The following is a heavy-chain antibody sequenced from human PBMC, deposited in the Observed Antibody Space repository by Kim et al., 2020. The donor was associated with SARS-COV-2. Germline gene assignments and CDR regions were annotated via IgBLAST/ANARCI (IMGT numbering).Heavy chain of an antibody. CDR2: ISAYNGNT. D-gene: IGHD3-22*01. CDR1: GYTFTSYG. Sequence: ASVKVSCKASGYTFTSYGISWVRQAPGQGLEWMGWISAYNGNTNYAQKLQGRVTMTTDTSTSTAYMELRSLRSDDTAVYYCARDRYYYDSSDQGGFWGQGTLVTVSS. V-gene: IGHV1-18*01. J-gene: IGHJ4*02. CDR3: ARDRYYYDSSDQGGF.